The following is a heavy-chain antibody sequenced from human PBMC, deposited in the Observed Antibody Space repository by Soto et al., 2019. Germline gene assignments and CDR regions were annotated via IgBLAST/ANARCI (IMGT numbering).Heavy chain of an antibody. V-gene: IGHV1-69*02. CDR2: IIPILGIA. J-gene: IGHJ4*02. D-gene: IGHD3-22*01. Sequence: QVQLVQSGAEVKKPGSSVKVSCKASGGTFSSYTFSWVRQAPGQGLEWMGRIIPILGIANYALKFQGRVTITADKSTSXAYMELSSLRSEDTAVYYCARTYYYDSSGYYRLDYWGQGTLVTVSS. CDR3: ARTYYYDSSGYYRLDY. CDR1: GGTFSSYT.